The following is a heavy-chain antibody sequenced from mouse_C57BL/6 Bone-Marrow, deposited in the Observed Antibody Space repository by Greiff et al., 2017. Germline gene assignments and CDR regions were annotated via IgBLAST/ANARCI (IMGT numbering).Heavy chain of an antibody. D-gene: IGHD4-1*01. J-gene: IGHJ3*01. CDR3: ARLTGTGGAWFAY. CDR2: IYPGDGDT. V-gene: IGHV1-82*01. CDR1: GYAFSSSW. Sequence: QVQLQQSGPELVKPGASVKISCKASGYAFSSSWMNWVKQRPGKGLEWIGRIYPGDGDTNYNGKFKGKATLTADKSSSTAYMQLSSLTSEDSAVYFCARLTGTGGAWFAYWGQGTLVTVSA.